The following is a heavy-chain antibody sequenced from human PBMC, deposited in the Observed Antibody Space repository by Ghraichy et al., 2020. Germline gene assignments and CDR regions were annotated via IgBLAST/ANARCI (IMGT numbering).Heavy chain of an antibody. Sequence: GESLNISCAASGFTLSGYFMTWVRQAPGKGLEWVANIKQDGSEKNYMDSVKGRFIISRDNAKNLVELQMNSLKAEDTATYYCVRHCGAPSVWGQGTRVTVSS. V-gene: IGHV3-7*01. CDR1: GFTLSGYF. CDR2: IKQDGSEK. D-gene: IGHD2-21*01. CDR3: VRHCGAPSV. J-gene: IGHJ4*01.